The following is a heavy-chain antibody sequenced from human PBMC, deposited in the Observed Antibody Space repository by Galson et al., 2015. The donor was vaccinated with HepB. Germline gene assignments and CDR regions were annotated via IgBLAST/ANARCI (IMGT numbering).Heavy chain of an antibody. CDR2: IYYSGST. V-gene: IGHV4-31*03. Sequence: TLSLTCTVSGGSISSGGYYWSWIRQHPGKGLEWIGYIYYSGSTYYNPSLKSRVTISVGTSKNQFSPKLSSVTAADTAVYYCARDRMGGYYDSSGYYNYWYFDLWGRGTLVTVSS. CDR3: ARDRMGGYYDSSGYYNYWYFDL. D-gene: IGHD3-22*01. J-gene: IGHJ2*01. CDR1: GGSISSGGYY.